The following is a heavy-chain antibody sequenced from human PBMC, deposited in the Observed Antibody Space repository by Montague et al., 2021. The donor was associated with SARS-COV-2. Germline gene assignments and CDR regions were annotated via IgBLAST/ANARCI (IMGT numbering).Heavy chain of an antibody. Sequence: SLLLSFAASGFTFSNYWMNWARQAPGKGLEWVASIKPDGSGQNYVDSVKGRFTISRDNAKKSLYLQMNSLRVDDTAVYYCARSLFSSGSFWGQGTLVTVSS. D-gene: IGHD3-10*01. CDR3: ARSLFSSGSF. J-gene: IGHJ4*02. CDR1: GFTFSNYW. CDR2: IKPDGSGQ. V-gene: IGHV3-7*01.